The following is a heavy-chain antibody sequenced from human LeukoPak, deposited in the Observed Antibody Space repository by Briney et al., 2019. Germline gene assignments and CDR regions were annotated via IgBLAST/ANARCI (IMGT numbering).Heavy chain of an antibody. J-gene: IGHJ6*02. CDR3: TRHSDTYCSRANCYVDNFYGLDV. D-gene: IGHD2-2*01. CDR1: GFTFSGSA. Sequence: PGGSLRLSCAASGFTFSGSAMLWVRQASGKGLEWVGRIRSRANSYLTAYAGAVTGRFIISRDDSSNTAYLQMNSLTTEDTAVYYCTRHSDTYCSRANCYVDNFYGLDVWGQGARVTVSS. V-gene: IGHV3-73*01. CDR2: IRSRANSYLT.